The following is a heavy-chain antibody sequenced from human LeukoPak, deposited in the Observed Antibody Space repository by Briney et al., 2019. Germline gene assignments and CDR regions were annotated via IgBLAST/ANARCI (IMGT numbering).Heavy chain of an antibody. D-gene: IGHD3-9*01. Sequence: ASVKVSCKSSGFTFTDEYIHWVRQAPGQGLEWMGWINPYSGAINYAQKFQGRVTLTRDTSISTAYMELSRLTSGDTAVYYCARVSSFDWLYYFDYWGQGTLVTVSS. J-gene: IGHJ4*02. CDR2: INPYSGAI. CDR3: ARVSSFDWLYYFDY. V-gene: IGHV1-2*02. CDR1: GFTFTDEY.